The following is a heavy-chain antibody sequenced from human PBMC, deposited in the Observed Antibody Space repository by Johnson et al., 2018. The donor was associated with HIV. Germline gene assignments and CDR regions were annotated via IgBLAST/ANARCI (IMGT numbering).Heavy chain of an antibody. CDR1: GFSFSAYG. D-gene: IGHD2/OR15-2a*01. CDR3: AKAQAFRGAFDI. V-gene: IGHV3-30*19. Sequence: QVQLVESGGGVVQPGKSLRLSCAASGFSFSAYGMHWVRQAPGKGLEWVAVISYDGSNKYHADSVKGRFTISRDNSKNTLYLQMNSLRAEDTAVYYCAKAQAFRGAFDIWGQGTMVIVSS. J-gene: IGHJ3*02. CDR2: ISYDGSNK.